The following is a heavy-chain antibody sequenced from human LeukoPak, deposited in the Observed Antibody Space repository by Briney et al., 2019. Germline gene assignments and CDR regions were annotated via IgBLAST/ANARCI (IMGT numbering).Heavy chain of an antibody. D-gene: IGHD6-19*01. CDR2: INPNNGGT. J-gene: IGHJ5*02. Sequence: ASVKVSCKASGYTFNDYYMHWVRQAPGQGLEWMGWINPNNGGTNYAQKFQSRVTMTRETSISTAYMELSRLRSDDTAVYYCARGGAPNNMQWHWFDHWGQGTLVTVSS. CDR3: ARGGAPNNMQWHWFDH. V-gene: IGHV1-2*02. CDR1: GYTFNDYY.